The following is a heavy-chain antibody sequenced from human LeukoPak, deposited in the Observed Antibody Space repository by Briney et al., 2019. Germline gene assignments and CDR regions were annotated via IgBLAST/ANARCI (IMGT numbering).Heavy chain of an antibody. V-gene: IGHV4-59*01. J-gene: IGHJ4*02. CDR2: IYYGSST. D-gene: IGHD3-10*01. CDR3: ARVLKYYYGSGIYSYYFDY. CDR1: GFSISSYC. Sequence: PSETLSLTCTVSGFSISSYCWRWIRQPPGKGLVWIVCIYYGSSTNYNHSLKSRVTISVDSSNNQFSLKLSSVTAADTAVYYCARVLKYYYGSGIYSYYFDYWGRGTLVTVSS.